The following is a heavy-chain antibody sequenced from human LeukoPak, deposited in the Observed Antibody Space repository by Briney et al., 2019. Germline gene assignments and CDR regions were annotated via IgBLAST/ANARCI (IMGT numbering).Heavy chain of an antibody. CDR3: ARDRKRSWSVGGPMDV. Sequence: SETLSLTCTVSGGSISSSSYYWGWIRQPPGKGLEWIGSIYYSGSTYYNPSLKSRVTISVDTSKNQFSLKLSSVTAADTAVYYCARDRKRSWSVGGPMDVWGKGTTVTVSS. J-gene: IGHJ6*04. V-gene: IGHV4-39*07. CDR1: GGSISSSSYY. D-gene: IGHD3-10*01. CDR2: IYYSGST.